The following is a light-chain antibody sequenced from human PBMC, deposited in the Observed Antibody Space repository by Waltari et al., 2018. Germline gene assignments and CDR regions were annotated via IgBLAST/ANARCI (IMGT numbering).Light chain of an antibody. V-gene: IGLV5-45*01. CDR3: MIWHSSTWV. CDR2: YKSDSDK. Sequence: QAVLTQPASLSASPGASASLTCTLRSGINVDTYTMYWFQQKPRSPPQFLLRYKSDSDKLRASGVPCRFSGSKDGSANAGILLISGLQSEDEADYYCMIWHSSTWVFGGGTKLTVL. J-gene: IGLJ3*02. CDR1: SGINVDTYT.